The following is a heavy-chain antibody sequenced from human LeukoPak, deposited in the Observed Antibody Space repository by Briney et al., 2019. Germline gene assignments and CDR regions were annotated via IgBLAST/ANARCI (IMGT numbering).Heavy chain of an antibody. J-gene: IGHJ4*02. CDR3: ARVGVGATDY. V-gene: IGHV3-48*04. Sequence: PGGSLRLSCAASGFTFSSYSMNWVRQAPGKGLEWVSYISSSSSTIYYADFVKGRFTISRDNAKNSLYLQMNSLRAEDTAVYYCARVGVGATDYWGQGTLVTVSS. D-gene: IGHD1-26*01. CDR2: ISSSSSTI. CDR1: GFTFSSYS.